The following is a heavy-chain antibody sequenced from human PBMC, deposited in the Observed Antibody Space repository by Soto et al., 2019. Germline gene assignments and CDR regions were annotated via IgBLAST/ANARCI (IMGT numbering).Heavy chain of an antibody. D-gene: IGHD2-15*01. CDR2: INPSGGST. CDR1: GYTFTSYY. J-gene: IGHJ4*02. V-gene: IGHV1-46*01. CDR3: ARDSMGDCSGGSCYYRVEYFDY. Sequence: QVQLVQSGAEVKKPGASVKVSCKASGYTFTSYYMHWVRQAPGQGLEWMGIINPSGGSTSYAQKFQGRVTMTRDTSTSTVYMELSSLRSEDTAVYYCARDSMGDCSGGSCYYRVEYFDYWGQGTLVTVSA.